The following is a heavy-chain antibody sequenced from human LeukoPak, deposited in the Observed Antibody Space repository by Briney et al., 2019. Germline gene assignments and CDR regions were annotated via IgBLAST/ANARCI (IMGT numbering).Heavy chain of an antibody. CDR1: GGSISSYY. CDR3: AKDFYGSGSYNDY. J-gene: IGHJ4*02. V-gene: IGHV4-59*01. Sequence: SETLSLTCTVSGGSISSYYWSWIRQPPGKGLEWIGYIYYSGSTNYNPSLKSRVTISVDTSKNQFSLKLSSVTAADTAVYYCAKDFYGSGSYNDYWGQGTLVTVSS. CDR2: IYYSGST. D-gene: IGHD3-10*01.